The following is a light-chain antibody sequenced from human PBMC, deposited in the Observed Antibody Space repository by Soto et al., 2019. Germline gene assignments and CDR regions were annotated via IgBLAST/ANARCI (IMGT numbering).Light chain of an antibody. CDR2: GAS. V-gene: IGKV3-15*01. J-gene: IGKJ1*01. CDR3: QQYNKWPGT. Sequence: EIVMTRSPATLSVSPGERATLPCRASQSVSSNLAWYQQKPGQAPRLLIYGASTRATGIPARFSGSGSGTEFTLTISSLQSEDFAVYYCQQYNKWPGTFGQGTKVDIK. CDR1: QSVSSN.